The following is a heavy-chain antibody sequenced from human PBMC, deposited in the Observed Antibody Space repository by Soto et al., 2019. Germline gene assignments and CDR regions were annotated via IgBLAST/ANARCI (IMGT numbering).Heavy chain of an antibody. D-gene: IGHD4-17*01. CDR2: ISGRGGGT. V-gene: IGHV3-23*01. Sequence: EVQLLESGGGLVQPGGSLRLSCAASGFTFSSYAMNWVRQAPGKGLEWVSTISGRGGGTYYADSVKGRFTISSDQPKNTLYLQMNSLRAEDTAVYYCAKVGWDTMTTVTRGYFQHWGQGTLVIVSS. J-gene: IGHJ1*01. CDR3: AKVGWDTMTTVTRGYFQH. CDR1: GFTFSSYA.